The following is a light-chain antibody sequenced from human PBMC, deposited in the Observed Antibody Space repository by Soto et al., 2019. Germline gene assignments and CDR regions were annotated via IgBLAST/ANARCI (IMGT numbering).Light chain of an antibody. CDR1: QTIAKS. CDR2: AAS. CDR3: QQTYRTPLT. Sequence: SQLTQSPTSLSASVGDTISITCRSFQTIAKSLNWYQQRPGKAPKLLIYAASSLHSGVPSRFSGSGSGTDFTLTISSLHPEDFATYSCQQTYRTPLTFCGGTKVAIK. J-gene: IGKJ4*01. V-gene: IGKV1-39*01.